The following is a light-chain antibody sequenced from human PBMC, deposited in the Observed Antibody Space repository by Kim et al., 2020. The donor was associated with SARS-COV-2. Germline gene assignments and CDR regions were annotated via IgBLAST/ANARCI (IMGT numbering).Light chain of an antibody. CDR1: KLGDKY. V-gene: IGLV3-1*01. CDR2: QDS. J-gene: IGLJ3*02. Sequence: VTTGQTASITCSGDKLGDKYACWYQQKPGQSPVLVIYQDSKRPSGIPARFSGSNSGNTATLTISGTQAMEEADYYCQAWDSSSWVFGGGTQLTVL. CDR3: QAWDSSSWV.